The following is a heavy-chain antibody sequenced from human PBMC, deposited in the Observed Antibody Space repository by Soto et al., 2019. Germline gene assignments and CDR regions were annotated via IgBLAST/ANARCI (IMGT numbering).Heavy chain of an antibody. CDR3: AREGYRRGYLALGAFDI. Sequence: QVQLVESGGGVVQPGRSLRLSCAASGFTFSSYGMHWVRQAPGKGLEWVAVIWYDGSNKYYADSVQGRFTIARDNSMITLYMKMNSLRDEDTAVYYCAREGYRRGYLALGAFDIWGQGTMVTVSS. CDR1: GFTFSSYG. J-gene: IGHJ3*02. V-gene: IGHV3-33*01. CDR2: IWYDGSNK. D-gene: IGHD2-15*01.